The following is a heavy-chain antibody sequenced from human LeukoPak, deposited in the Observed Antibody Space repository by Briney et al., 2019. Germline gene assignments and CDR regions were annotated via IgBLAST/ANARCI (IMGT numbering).Heavy chain of an antibody. CDR3: ARSTWLLDK. V-gene: IGHV4-59*01. Sequence: PSETLSLTCTVSGDSISPYYWSWIRQPPGKGLEWIGYIYYSGSTNYNPSLKSRVTISLDTSKNQFSLQLSSVTAADTAVYYCARSTWLLDKWGQGTLVTVSS. D-gene: IGHD3-22*01. J-gene: IGHJ4*02. CDR1: GDSISPYY. CDR2: IYYSGST.